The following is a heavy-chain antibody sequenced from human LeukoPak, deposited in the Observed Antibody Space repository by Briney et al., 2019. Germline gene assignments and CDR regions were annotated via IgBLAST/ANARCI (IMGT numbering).Heavy chain of an antibody. CDR3: ASVLPAAGRYMDV. CDR2: ISSDESST. V-gene: IGHV3-74*01. Sequence: GGSLGLSCAASAFTFTDYWMHWVRQAPGKGLVWVSRISSDESSTSYADSVKGRFTISRDNAKNTLYLQMNSLRAEDTAVYYCASVLPAAGRYMDVWGKGTTVTVSS. D-gene: IGHD2-2*01. CDR1: AFTFTDYW. J-gene: IGHJ6*03.